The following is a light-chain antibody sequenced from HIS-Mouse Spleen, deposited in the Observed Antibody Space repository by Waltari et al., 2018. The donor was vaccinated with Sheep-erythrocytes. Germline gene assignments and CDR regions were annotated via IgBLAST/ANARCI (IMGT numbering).Light chain of an antibody. Sequence: QSALTQPLSVSGSPGPSVTISCTGTRSGVGWYNYVSWYQQPPGKSPKLMIYYVSKRPSGVPDRFSGSKSGNTASLTISGLQAEDEADYYCCSYAGSYNHVFATGTKVTVL. J-gene: IGLJ1*01. CDR2: YVS. CDR3: CSYAGSYNHV. V-gene: IGLV2-11*02. CDR1: RSGVGWYNY.